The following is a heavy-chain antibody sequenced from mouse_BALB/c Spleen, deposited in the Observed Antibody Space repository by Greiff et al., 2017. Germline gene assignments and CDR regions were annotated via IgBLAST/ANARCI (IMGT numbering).Heavy chain of an antibody. CDR1: GFTFSDYG. CDR2: ISNLAYSI. Sequence: EVQGVESGGGLVQPGGSRKLSCAASGFTFSDYGMAWVRQAPGKGPEWVAFISNLAYSIYYADTVTGRFTISRENAKNTLYLEMSSLRSEDTAMYYCARTLYDYDAMDYWGQGTSVTVSS. CDR3: ARTLYDYDAMDY. D-gene: IGHD2-3*01. J-gene: IGHJ4*01. V-gene: IGHV5-15*01.